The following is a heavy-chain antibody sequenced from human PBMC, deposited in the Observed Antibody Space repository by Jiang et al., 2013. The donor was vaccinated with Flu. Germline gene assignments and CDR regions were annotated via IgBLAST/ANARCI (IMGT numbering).Heavy chain of an antibody. CDR2: IYYSGST. CDR3: ASSLRYSSGWYSEQGPSLYWYFDL. D-gene: IGHD6-19*01. V-gene: IGHV4-59*01. Sequence: LLKPSETLSLTCTVSGGSISSYYWSWIRQPPGKGLEWIGYIYYSGSTNYNPSLKSRVTISVDTSKNQFSLKLSSVTAADTAVYYCASSLRYSSGWYSEQGPSLYWYFDLWGRGTLVTVSS. J-gene: IGHJ2*01. CDR1: GGSISSYY.